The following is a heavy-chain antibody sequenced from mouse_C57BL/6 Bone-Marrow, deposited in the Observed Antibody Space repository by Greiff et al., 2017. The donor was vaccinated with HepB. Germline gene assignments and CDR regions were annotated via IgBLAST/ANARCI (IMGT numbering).Heavy chain of an antibody. CDR3: GGSVSGFAY. CDR2: IYPGDGDT. J-gene: IGHJ3*01. V-gene: IGHV1-82*01. CDR1: GYAFSSSW. Sequence: VKLVESGPELVKPGASVKISCKASGYAFSSSWMNWVKQRPGKGLEWIGRIYPGDGDTNYNGKFKGKATLTADKSSSTAYMQRSSLTSEDSAVYACGGSVSGFAYWGQGTLVTVSA. D-gene: IGHD2-2*01.